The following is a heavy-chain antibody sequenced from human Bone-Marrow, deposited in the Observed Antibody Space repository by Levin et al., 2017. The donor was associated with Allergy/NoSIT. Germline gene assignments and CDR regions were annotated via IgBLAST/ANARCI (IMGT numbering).Heavy chain of an antibody. CDR1: GYSVSKYG. CDR3: AKDREELLWVEEFVNWFDL. Sequence: GESLKISCVASGYSVSKYGMHWVRQGPGKGLEWVGVISYDGRNSQYVDAVKGRFIISRDNSKNTVFLQMNSLRAEDTAVYYCAKDREELLWVEEFVNWFDLWGQGTLVTVSS. V-gene: IGHV3-30*18. CDR2: ISYDGRNS. D-gene: IGHD3-10*01. J-gene: IGHJ5*02.